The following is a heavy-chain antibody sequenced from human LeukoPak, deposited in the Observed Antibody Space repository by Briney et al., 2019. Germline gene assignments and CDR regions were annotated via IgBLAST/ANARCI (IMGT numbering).Heavy chain of an antibody. CDR3: ARLAAAAGRFFDY. CDR1: GGSISSSSYY. J-gene: IGHJ4*02. V-gene: IGHV4-39*01. D-gene: IGHD6-13*01. Sequence: PSETLSLTRTVSGGSISSSSYYWGWIRQPPGKGLEWIGSIYYSGSTYYNPSLKSRVTISVDTSKNQFSLKLSSVTAADTAVYYCARLAAAAGRFFDYWGQGTLVTVSS. CDR2: IYYSGST.